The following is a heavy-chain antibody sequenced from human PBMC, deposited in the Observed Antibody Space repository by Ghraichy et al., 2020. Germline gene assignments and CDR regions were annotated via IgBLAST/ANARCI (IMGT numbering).Heavy chain of an antibody. D-gene: IGHD1-20*01. J-gene: IGHJ4*02. CDR1: GFTFSSYA. CDR2: ISGSGDST. V-gene: IGHV3-23*01. Sequence: GESLNISCAASGFTFSSYAMSWVRQAPGKGLEWVSGISGSGDSTYYADSVKGRFTISRDNSKNTLYLQMNGLRVEDTAVYYCARTPHNWRGVDYWGQGTLVTVSS. CDR3: ARTPHNWRGVDY.